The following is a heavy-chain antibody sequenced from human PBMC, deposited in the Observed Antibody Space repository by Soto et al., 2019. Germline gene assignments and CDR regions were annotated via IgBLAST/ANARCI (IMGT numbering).Heavy chain of an antibody. Sequence: SETLSLTCTVSGGSISSGDYYWSWIRQPPGKGLEWIGYIYYSGSTYYNPSLKSRVTISVDTSKNQFSLKLSSVTAADTAVYYCARARRYFDWLGAFDIWGQGTMVTVSS. CDR1: GGSISSGDYY. CDR2: IYYSGST. J-gene: IGHJ3*02. CDR3: ARARRYFDWLGAFDI. V-gene: IGHV4-30-4*01. D-gene: IGHD3-9*01.